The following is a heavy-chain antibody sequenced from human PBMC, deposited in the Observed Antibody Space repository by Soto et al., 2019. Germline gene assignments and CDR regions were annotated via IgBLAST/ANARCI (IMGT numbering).Heavy chain of an antibody. CDR3: ARDVSPGSSSMYLDALDI. CDR2: VRGDGSKK. V-gene: IGHV3-7*03. Sequence: EVQLVESGGTLVQPGGSLRLSCEGSGFAFGSYWMTWVRQAPGKGLEWVANVRGDGSKKSYLDSVSGRFTLFRDNAENSLYLQMNSLRDEDTALYYCARDVSPGSSSMYLDALDIWGQGTVVTVSS. J-gene: IGHJ3*02. CDR1: GFAFGSYW. D-gene: IGHD6-13*01.